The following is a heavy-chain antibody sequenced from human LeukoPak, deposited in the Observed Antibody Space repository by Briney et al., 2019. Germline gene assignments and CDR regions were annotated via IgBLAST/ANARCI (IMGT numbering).Heavy chain of an antibody. CDR2: IKQDGSEK. J-gene: IGHJ4*02. CDR3: ARAQAGDPAVAGY. D-gene: IGHD6-19*01. V-gene: IGHV3-7*01. CDR1: GFTFSSYW. Sequence: PGGSLRLSCAASGFTFSSYWMSWVRQAPGKGLEWVANIKQDGSEKYYVDSVKGRFTISRDNAKNSLYLQMNSLRAEDTAVYYCARAQAGDPAVAGYWGQGTLVTVSS.